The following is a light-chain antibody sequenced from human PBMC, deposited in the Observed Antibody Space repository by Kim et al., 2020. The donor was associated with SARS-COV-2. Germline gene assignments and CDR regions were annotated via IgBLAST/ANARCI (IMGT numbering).Light chain of an antibody. CDR2: GNN. V-gene: IGLV1-40*01. J-gene: IGLJ2*01. Sequence: VTISRTGSSSNIGAGYDVLWYQQLPGTAPKVLIYGNNNRPSGVPDRFSGSKSGTSASLAITGLQAEDEADYHCQSYDSSLSGSVVFGGGTQLTVL. CDR1: SSNIGAGYD. CDR3: QSYDSSLSGSVV.